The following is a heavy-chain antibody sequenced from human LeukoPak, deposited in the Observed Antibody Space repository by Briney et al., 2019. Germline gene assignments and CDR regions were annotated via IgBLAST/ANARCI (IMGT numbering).Heavy chain of an antibody. Sequence: GGSLRLSCAVSGVTFNRNAISCVRQAPGEGVEGVSRIGGSGDKTFYADSVKHQFTIPSDNSKNMVHLHMNSLTGEDTALYYYLRRGNASSGGGDHDFWGQGALDTVSS. V-gene: IGHV3-23*01. CDR2: IGGSGDKT. J-gene: IGHJ4*02. D-gene: IGHD6-19*01. CDR3: LRRGNASSGGGDHDF. CDR1: GVTFNRNA.